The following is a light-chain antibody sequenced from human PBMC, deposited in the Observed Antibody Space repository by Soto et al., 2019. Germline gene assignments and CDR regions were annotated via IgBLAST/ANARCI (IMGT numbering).Light chain of an antibody. Sequence: EIVMTQSPATLSVSPGERATLSCRASQSVSSNLAWYQQKPGQAPRLLIYGASTRATGVPARFSRSGSGAEFTLTLSSLQSEDFAIYYCQHYNKWPWTFGQGTKV. V-gene: IGKV3-15*01. CDR1: QSVSSN. CDR2: GAS. CDR3: QHYNKWPWT. J-gene: IGKJ1*01.